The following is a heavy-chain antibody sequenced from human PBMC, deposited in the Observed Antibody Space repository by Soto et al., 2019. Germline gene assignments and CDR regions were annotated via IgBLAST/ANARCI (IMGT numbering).Heavy chain of an antibody. J-gene: IGHJ6*03. CDR3: AKALGYCSGNSCYGSNYYMDV. CDR2: IRGSGGGK. CDR1: GCTFSDYA. V-gene: IGHV3-23*01. Sequence: EVQLLESGGGLVQPGGSLRLSCTASGCTFSDYAMSWVRQSPGKGLEWVSVIRGSGGGKYYAGSVKGRFTISRDNYKNTLYLQLNSMRAEDTTVYYCAKALGYCSGNSCYGSNYYMDVWGKGNTVNVSS. D-gene: IGHD2-2*01.